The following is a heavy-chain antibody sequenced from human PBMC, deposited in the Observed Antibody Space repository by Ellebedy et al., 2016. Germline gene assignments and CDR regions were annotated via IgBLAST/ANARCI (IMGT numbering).Heavy chain of an antibody. V-gene: IGHV1-8*01. CDR2: MNPNSGNT. CDR3: ARKGRIAAAGMFSYWFDP. J-gene: IGHJ5*02. D-gene: IGHD6-13*01. Sequence: ASVKVSXKASGYTFTSYDINWVRQATGQGLEWMGWMNPNSGNTGYAQKFQGRVTMTRNTSISTAYMELSGLRSEDTAVYYCARKGRIAAAGMFSYWFDPWGQGTLVTVSS. CDR1: GYTFTSYD.